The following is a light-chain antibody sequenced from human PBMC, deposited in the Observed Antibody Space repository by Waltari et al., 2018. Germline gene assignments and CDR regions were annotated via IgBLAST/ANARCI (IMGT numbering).Light chain of an antibody. V-gene: IGKV3-20*01. CDR3: QQYGSSPCT. J-gene: IGKJ2*02. CDR1: QSVTSWY. Sequence: EIVLTQSPGTLSLSLGERATLFCRASQSVTSWYLAWFQQKPGQAPRLLIHAATNRATGIPDRFSGSGFRTDFTLTISRLEPEDFAVYYCQQYGSSPCTFGQGTKLEI. CDR2: AAT.